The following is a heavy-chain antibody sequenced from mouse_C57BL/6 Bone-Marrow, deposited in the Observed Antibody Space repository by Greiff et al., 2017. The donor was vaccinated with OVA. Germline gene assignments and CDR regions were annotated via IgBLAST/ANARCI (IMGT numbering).Heavy chain of an antibody. V-gene: IGHV1-64*01. CDR1: GYTFTSYW. CDR2: IHPNSGST. D-gene: IGHD2-12*01. J-gene: IGHJ4*01. Sequence: VQLQQSGAELVKPGASVKLSCKASGYTFTSYWMHWVKQRPGKGLEWIGMIHPNSGSTNYNEQLKSKATLTVDKSSSTASMQLSSLTSEDTSGYYCARRGYNYDGPSAMDYWGQGTSVTVSS. CDR3: ARRGYNYDGPSAMDY.